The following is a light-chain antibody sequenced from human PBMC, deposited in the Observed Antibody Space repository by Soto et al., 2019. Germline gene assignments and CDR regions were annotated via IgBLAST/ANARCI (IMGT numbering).Light chain of an antibody. V-gene: IGKV3D-11*01. CDR1: RGISSN. J-gene: IGKJ5*01. CDR3: QQRRSWQVT. CDR2: DAS. Sequence: EIVMTQSPATLSVSPGERATLSCRASRGISSNLAWYQQKPGQAPRLLIYDASTRATGIPARFSGSGSGTNFTLTISSLEPEDFAVYYCQQRRSWQVTFGQGTRLEIK.